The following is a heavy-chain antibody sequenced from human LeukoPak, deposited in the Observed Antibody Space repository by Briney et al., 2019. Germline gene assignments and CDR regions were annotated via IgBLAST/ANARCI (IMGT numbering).Heavy chain of an antibody. CDR1: GGSISSYY. D-gene: IGHD3-10*01. Sequence: SETLSLTCTVSGGSISSYYWGWIRQPPGKGLEWIGSIYYSGSTYYNPSLKSRVTISVDTSKNQFSLKLSSVTAADTAVYYCARLSSNYYGSGSYFDYWGQGTLVTVSS. CDR2: IYYSGST. V-gene: IGHV4-39*01. CDR3: ARLSSNYYGSGSYFDY. J-gene: IGHJ4*02.